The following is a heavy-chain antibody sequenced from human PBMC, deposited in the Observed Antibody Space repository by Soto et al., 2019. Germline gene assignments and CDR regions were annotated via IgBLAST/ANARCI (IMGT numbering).Heavy chain of an antibody. J-gene: IGHJ6*02. CDR3: ATASAEPYLYSCSSEYYYGMDV. D-gene: IGHD6-6*01. CDR1: GGTFSSYA. Sequence: ASVKVSCKASGGTFSSYAISWVRQAPGQGLEWMGGIIPIFGTANYAQKFQGRVTITADESTSTANMELSSLRSEDTAVYSCATASAEPYLYSCSSEYYYGMDVWGQGTMVTVSS. CDR2: IIPIFGTA. V-gene: IGHV1-69*13.